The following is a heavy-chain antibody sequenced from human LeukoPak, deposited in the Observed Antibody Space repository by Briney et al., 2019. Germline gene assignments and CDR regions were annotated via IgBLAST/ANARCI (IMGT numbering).Heavy chain of an antibody. J-gene: IGHJ3*02. CDR2: IYPGDSDT. CDR3: ARLSSGYYSWGAFDI. D-gene: IGHD3-22*01. Sequence: GESLKISCKGSGYSFTSYWIGWVRQMPGKGLGWRGIIYPGDSDTRYSRFFEGPVTISADKSISTAYLQWSSLKASDTAMYYCARLSSGYYSWGAFDIWGQGTMVTVSS. CDR1: GYSFTSYW. V-gene: IGHV5-51*01.